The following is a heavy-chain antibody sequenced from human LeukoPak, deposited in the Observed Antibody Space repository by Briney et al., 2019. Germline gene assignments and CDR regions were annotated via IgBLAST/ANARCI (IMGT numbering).Heavy chain of an antibody. CDR1: GYTFTSYD. V-gene: IGHV1-8*01. J-gene: IGHJ4*02. Sequence: ASVKVSCKASGYTFTSYDINWVRQAPGQGLESMGWMNPNSGNTGYAQKFQGRVTMTRNTSISTAYMELSSLRSEDTAAYYCARRCSGYDEMDYWGQGTLVTVSS. D-gene: IGHD5-12*01. CDR2: MNPNSGNT. CDR3: ARRCSGYDEMDY.